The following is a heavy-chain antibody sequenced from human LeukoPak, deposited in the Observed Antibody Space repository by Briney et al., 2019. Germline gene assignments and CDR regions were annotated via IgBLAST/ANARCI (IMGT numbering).Heavy chain of an antibody. CDR2: ISSSSSTI. J-gene: IGHJ4*02. CDR1: GFTFSSYS. V-gene: IGHV3-48*01. D-gene: IGHD5-24*01. CDR3: AREGRWLQFRSFDY. Sequence: GGSLRLSCAASGFTFSSYSMNWVRQAPGKGLEWVSYISSSSSTIYYADSVKGRFTISRDNAKNSLYLQMNSLRAEDTAVYYCAREGRWLQFRSFDYWGQGALVTVSS.